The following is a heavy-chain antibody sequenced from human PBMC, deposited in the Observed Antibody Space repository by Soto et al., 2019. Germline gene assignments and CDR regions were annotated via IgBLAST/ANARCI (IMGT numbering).Heavy chain of an antibody. J-gene: IGHJ5*02. V-gene: IGHV1-8*01. CDR1: GYTFTSYD. CDR3: ARRYLSFGVPRGFDP. D-gene: IGHD3-3*01. CDR2: MNPNSGNT. Sequence: QVKLVQSGAEVKKPGASVKVSCKASGYTFTSYDINWVRQATGQGLEWMGWMNPNSGNTGYAQKFQGRVTMTRNTSISTAYMELRSLRSEDTAVYYCARRYLSFGVPRGFDPWGQGTLVTVSS.